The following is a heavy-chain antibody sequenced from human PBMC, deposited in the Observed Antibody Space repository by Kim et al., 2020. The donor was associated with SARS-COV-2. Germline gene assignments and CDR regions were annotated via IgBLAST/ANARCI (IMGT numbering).Heavy chain of an antibody. CDR1: GFNFDDHA. CDR3: AKEAVRYFDL. Sequence: GGSLRLSCVASGFNFDDHAMHWVRQAPGKGPEWVSGISWNSVSTDYADSVRGRFTISRDNAKNSLYLQMNSLQAEDTALYYCAKEAVRYFDLWGRGTVVAVSS. CDR2: ISWNSVST. J-gene: IGHJ2*01. V-gene: IGHV3-9*01.